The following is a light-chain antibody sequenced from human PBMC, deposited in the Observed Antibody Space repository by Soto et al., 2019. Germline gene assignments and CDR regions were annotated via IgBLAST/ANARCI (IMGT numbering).Light chain of an antibody. J-gene: IGKJ5*01. CDR2: RAS. CDR1: QNIGSN. CDR3: QRQNGWPIT. V-gene: IGKV3-15*01. Sequence: EMLMTQSPATLSVSPGERATLSCRASQNIGSNLAWYQQKPGQAPRLLIYRASTRAPVVPARFSGSGSGTEFTLAISSLQSEDFGVYYCQRQNGWPITFGQGTRLEIK.